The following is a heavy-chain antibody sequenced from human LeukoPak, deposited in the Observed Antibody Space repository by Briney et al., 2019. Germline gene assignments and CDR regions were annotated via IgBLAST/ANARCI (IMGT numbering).Heavy chain of an antibody. D-gene: IGHD5-18*01. CDR1: GDSVSSTSHY. V-gene: IGHV4-39*01. CDR2: IYSGST. Sequence: PSETLSLTCTVSGDSVSSTSHYWGWIRQTPGKGLEWIATIYSGSTYYNPSLKSRLTTSVDTSMNQFSLKLSSVTAADTAVYYCATLGYSYGTDYWGQGTLVTVSS. CDR3: ATLGYSYGTDY. J-gene: IGHJ4*02.